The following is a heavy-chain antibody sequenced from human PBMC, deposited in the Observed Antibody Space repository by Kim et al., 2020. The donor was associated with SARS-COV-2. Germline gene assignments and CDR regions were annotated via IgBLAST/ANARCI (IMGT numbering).Heavy chain of an antibody. CDR2: INTNTGNP. CDR3: ARDAGPQGWGYGDYVSAYYYYGMDV. Sequence: ASVKVSCKASGYTFTSYAMNWVRQAPGQGLEWMGWINTNTGNPTYAQGFTGRFVFSLDTSVSTAYLQISSLKAEDTAVYYCARDAGPQGWGYGDYVSAYYYYGMDVWGQGTTVTVSS. J-gene: IGHJ6*02. D-gene: IGHD4-17*01. V-gene: IGHV7-4-1*02. CDR1: GYTFTSYA.